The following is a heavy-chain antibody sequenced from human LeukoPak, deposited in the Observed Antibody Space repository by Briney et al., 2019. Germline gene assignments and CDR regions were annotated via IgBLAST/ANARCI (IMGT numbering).Heavy chain of an antibody. J-gene: IGHJ5*02. V-gene: IGHV4-34*01. D-gene: IGHD6-25*01. Sequence: SETLSLTCAVSGGSYSGYYWSWIPQAAGSGLEWIGEIDHSGSTTYKPSLKSRVTMSLDTSKNQFSLRLSSVTAADTAVYFCARGQFIAAANNWFDPWGQGTLVTVSS. CDR2: IDHSGST. CDR3: ARGQFIAAANNWFDP. CDR1: GGSYSGYY.